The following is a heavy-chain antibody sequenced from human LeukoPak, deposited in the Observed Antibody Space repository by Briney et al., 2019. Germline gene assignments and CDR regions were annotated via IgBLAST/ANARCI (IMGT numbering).Heavy chain of an antibody. CDR2: VYDFGNA. J-gene: IGHJ5*02. D-gene: IGHD2-15*01. CDR3: ARDLVGAETGFDP. V-gene: IGHV4-34*01. CDR1: GGSFSGYY. Sequence: SETLSLTCAVYGGSFSGYYWAWIRQPPEKGLEWIGGVYDFGNAYHNPSLKSRVTISVDTSRNQFFLKLTSVTAADTAVYYCARDLVGAETGFDPWGQGTLVTVSS.